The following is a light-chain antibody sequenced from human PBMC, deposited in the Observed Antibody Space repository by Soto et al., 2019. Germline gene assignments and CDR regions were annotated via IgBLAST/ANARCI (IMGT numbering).Light chain of an antibody. V-gene: IGKV3-15*01. CDR3: QQYNNWPL. J-gene: IGKJ3*01. CDR2: GAS. Sequence: DIVMTQSPATLSVSPGERATLSCRVSQSVSSNLAWYQQKPGQAPRLLIYGASTRATGIPARFSGSRSGTEFTLTISSLQSEDFAVYYCQQYNNWPLFGPGTKVDIK. CDR1: QSVSSN.